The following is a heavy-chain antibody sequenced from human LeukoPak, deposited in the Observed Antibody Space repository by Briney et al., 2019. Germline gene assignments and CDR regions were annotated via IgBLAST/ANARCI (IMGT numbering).Heavy chain of an antibody. D-gene: IGHD6-13*01. CDR3: ARGFEAAADNYYYYYMDV. CDR2: IYTSGST. Sequence: PSETLSLTCTVSGGSISSGSYYWSWIRQPAGKGLEWIGRIYTSGSTNYNPSLKSRVTISVDTSKNQFSLKLSSVTAADTAVYYCARGFEAAADNYYYYYMDVWGKGTTVTVSS. V-gene: IGHV4-61*02. CDR1: GGSISSGSYY. J-gene: IGHJ6*03.